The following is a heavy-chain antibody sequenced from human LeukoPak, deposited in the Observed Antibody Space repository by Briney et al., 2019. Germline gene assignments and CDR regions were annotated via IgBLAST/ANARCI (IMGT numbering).Heavy chain of an antibody. CDR1: GFTFSAYA. V-gene: IGHV3-30*04. D-gene: IGHD4/OR15-4a*01. J-gene: IGHJ4*02. Sequence: GGSLRLSCAASGFTFSAYALHWVRQAPGKGLEWVAVITYDGNHQYYADSVKGRFSISRDNSNHTVHLQMDSLRAEDTASYYCARSHYGGSYDMFDFWGQGTLVIVSS. CDR2: ITYDGNHQ. CDR3: ARSHYGGSYDMFDF.